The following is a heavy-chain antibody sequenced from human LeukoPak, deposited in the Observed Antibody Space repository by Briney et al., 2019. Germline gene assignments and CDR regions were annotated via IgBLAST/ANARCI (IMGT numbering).Heavy chain of an antibody. CDR2: IWFDGSEK. CDR3: ARASYGSGSYFFDY. V-gene: IGHV3-33*01. Sequence: GRSLRLSCAGSGFTFSNYGMHWVRQAPGKGLEGVAVIWFDGSEKYFADSVKGRFTISRDNSKNTLYLQMNSLRAEDTALYYCARASYGSGSYFFDYWGQGTLVTVSA. D-gene: IGHD3-10*01. CDR1: GFTFSNYG. J-gene: IGHJ4*02.